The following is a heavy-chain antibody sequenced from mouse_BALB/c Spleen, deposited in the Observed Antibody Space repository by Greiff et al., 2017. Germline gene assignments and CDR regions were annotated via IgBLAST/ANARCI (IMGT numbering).Heavy chain of an antibody. CDR1: GFSLTSYG. Sequence: QVQLKESGPGLVAPSQSLSITCTVSGFSLTSYGVHWVRQPPGKGLEWLGVIWAGGSTNYNSALMSRLSISKDNSKSQVFLKMNSLQTDDTAMYYCARDPLYYGSSYGGYFDVWGAGTTVTVSS. J-gene: IGHJ1*01. D-gene: IGHD1-1*01. CDR2: IWAGGST. V-gene: IGHV2-9*02. CDR3: ARDPLYYGSSYGGYFDV.